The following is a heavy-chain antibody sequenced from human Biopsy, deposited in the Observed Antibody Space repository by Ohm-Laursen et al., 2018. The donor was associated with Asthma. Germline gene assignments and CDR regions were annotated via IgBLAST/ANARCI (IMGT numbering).Heavy chain of an antibody. Sequence: SLRLSCAASGFTFSSYGMHWVRQAPGKGLEWVAVIWYDGSNKYYADSVKGRFTISRDNSKNTLYLQMNSLRAEDTAVYYYARKARHGDYDFDYWGQGTLVTVSS. J-gene: IGHJ4*02. CDR2: IWYDGSNK. CDR3: ARKARHGDYDFDY. V-gene: IGHV3-33*01. CDR1: GFTFSSYG. D-gene: IGHD4-17*01.